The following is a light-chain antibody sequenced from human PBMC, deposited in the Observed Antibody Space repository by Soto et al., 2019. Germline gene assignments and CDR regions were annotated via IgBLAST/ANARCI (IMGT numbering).Light chain of an antibody. CDR2: EGS. Sequence: QSALTQPASVSGSPGQSITISCTGTSSDVGTYNLVSWYQHHPGKAPKLMIYEGSKRPSGVSNRFSGSKSGNTASLTISGLQDEDEADYYCCSYAGSSTYVFGTGTELTVL. V-gene: IGLV2-23*01. J-gene: IGLJ1*01. CDR3: CSYAGSSTYV. CDR1: SSDVGTYNL.